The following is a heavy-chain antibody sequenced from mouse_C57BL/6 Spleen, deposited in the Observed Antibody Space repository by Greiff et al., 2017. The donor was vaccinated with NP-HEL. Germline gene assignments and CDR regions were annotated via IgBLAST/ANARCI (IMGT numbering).Heavy chain of an antibody. CDR3: ASEAMVTYYFDY. D-gene: IGHD2-2*01. V-gene: IGHV1-82*01. CDR1: GYAFSSSW. J-gene: IGHJ2*01. Sequence: VQLQQSGPELVKPGASVKISCKASGYAFSSSWMNWVKQRPGKGLEWIGRIYPGDGDTNYNGKFKGKATLTADKSSSTAYMQLSSLTSEDSAVYFFASEAMVTYYFDYWGQGTTLTVSS. CDR2: IYPGDGDT.